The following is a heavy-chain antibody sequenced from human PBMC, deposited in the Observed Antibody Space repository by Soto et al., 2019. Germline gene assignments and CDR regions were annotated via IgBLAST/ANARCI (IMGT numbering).Heavy chain of an antibody. J-gene: IGHJ4*02. D-gene: IGHD1-26*01. CDR2: MYSRGSA. CDR3: ATLGSTPFDS. CDR1: GGSISSYY. Sequence: SETLSLTCTVSGGSISSYYWSWIRQPPGKGLEWIGYMYSRGSADYNPSLKSRVTISVDTSKNQFSLNLRSVTAADTAVYYCATLGSTPFDSWGQRTLVTVSS. V-gene: IGHV4-59*01.